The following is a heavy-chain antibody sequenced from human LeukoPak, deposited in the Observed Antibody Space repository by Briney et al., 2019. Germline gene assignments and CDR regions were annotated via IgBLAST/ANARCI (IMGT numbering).Heavy chain of an antibody. D-gene: IGHD6-13*01. CDR3: ARAKAAAGEDAFDI. V-gene: IGHV3-11*01. J-gene: IGHJ3*02. CDR1: GFTFSDYY. Sequence: PGGSLRLSCAASGFTFSDYYMSWIRQAPGKGLEWVSYISSSGSTIYYADSVKGRFTISRDNAKNSLYLQMNSLRAEGTAVYYCARAKAAAGEDAFDIWGQGTMVTVSS. CDR2: ISSSGSTI.